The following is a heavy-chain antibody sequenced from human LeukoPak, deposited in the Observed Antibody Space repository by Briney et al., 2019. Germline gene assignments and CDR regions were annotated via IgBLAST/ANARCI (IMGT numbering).Heavy chain of an antibody. V-gene: IGHV3-23*01. J-gene: IGHJ5*02. Sequence: GGSLRLSCVVSGLTFSNAWMSWVRQAPGKGMEWVSAISGSGGSTYYADSVKGRFTISRDNSKNTLYLQMNSLRAEDTAVYYCAKEDNYDFWSGYYQGWFDPWGQGTLVTVSS. CDR2: ISGSGGST. CDR1: GLTFSNAW. CDR3: AKEDNYDFWSGYYQGWFDP. D-gene: IGHD3-3*01.